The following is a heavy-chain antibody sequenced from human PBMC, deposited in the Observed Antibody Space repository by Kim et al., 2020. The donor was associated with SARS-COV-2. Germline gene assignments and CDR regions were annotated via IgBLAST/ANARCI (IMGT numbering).Heavy chain of an antibody. D-gene: IGHD1-20*01. V-gene: IGHV3-48*04. CDR3: ARGYKSTIGY. J-gene: IGHJ4*02. Sequence: TKYYADSVKGRFTISRDNAKNSLYLQMNSLRAEDTAVYYCARGYKSTIGYWGQGTLVTVSS. CDR2: TK.